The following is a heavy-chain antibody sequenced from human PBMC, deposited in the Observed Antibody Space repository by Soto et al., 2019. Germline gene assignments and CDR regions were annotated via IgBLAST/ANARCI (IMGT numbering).Heavy chain of an antibody. J-gene: IGHJ5*02. CDR3: ARAVNWNEFDP. CDR2: IHSSGSTI. D-gene: IGHD1-1*01. V-gene: IGHV3-11*01. Sequence: PVGSLRLSCAASGFTFRDYYMTWIRQAPGKGLEWVSYIHSSGSTIYYADSVKGRFTISRDNAKNSLYLQMSSLRAEDTAVYYCARAVNWNEFDPWGQGTLVTVSS. CDR1: GFTFRDYY.